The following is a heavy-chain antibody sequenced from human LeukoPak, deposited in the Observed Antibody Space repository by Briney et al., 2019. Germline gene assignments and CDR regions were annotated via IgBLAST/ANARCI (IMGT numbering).Heavy chain of an antibody. CDR2: IIPIFGTA. Sequence: AASVKVSCKASGGTFSSYAISWVRQAPGQGLEWMGGIIPIFGTANYAQKFQGRVTITADESTSTAYMELSSLRSEDTAVYYCASPGEYQLLSRSLHYWGQGTLVTVSS. D-gene: IGHD2-2*01. CDR3: ASPGEYQLLSRSLHY. V-gene: IGHV1-69*13. CDR1: GGTFSSYA. J-gene: IGHJ4*02.